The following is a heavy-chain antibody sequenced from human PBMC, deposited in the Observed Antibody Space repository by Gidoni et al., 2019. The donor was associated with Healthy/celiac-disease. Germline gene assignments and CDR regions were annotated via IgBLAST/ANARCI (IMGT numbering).Heavy chain of an antibody. CDR2: IYYSGVT. J-gene: IGHJ4*02. D-gene: IGHD5-12*01. V-gene: IGHV4-31*03. CDR1: VASISSGGYY. CDR3: ARRHRGYSCYADY. Sequence: QVQLQESGPGLVTPSLTLSLTCTVSVASISSGGYYWSWIRHHPGKGLEWIGYIYYSGVTYYNPSLKSRVTISVGTSKNQFSLKLSSVTAADAAVYYCARRHRGYSCYADYWGQGTLVTVSS.